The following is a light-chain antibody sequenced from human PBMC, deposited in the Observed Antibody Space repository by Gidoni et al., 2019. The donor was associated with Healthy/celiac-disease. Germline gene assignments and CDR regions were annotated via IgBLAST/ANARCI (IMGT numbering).Light chain of an antibody. Sequence: SALTQPAAVSGSPVQSITISCTGTSSDVGSDNLVSWYQQHPGKAPKLMIYEGSERPSGVSNRFSGSKSGNTASLTISVLQAEDEADYFCCSYAGSSTSFVLFGGGTKLTVL. CDR3: CSYAGSSTSFVL. J-gene: IGLJ2*01. V-gene: IGLV2-23*01. CDR1: SSDVGSDNL. CDR2: EGS.